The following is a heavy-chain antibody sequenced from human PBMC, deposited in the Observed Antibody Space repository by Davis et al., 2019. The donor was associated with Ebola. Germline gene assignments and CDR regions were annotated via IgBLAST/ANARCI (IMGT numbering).Heavy chain of an antibody. J-gene: IGHJ6*02. D-gene: IGHD6-19*01. CDR3: ARARAIAVAGTGRYYYYGMDV. Sequence: SETLSLTCTVSGGSISSYYWSWIRQPPGKGLEWIGYIYYSGGTNYNPSLKSRVTISVDTSKNQFSLKLSSVTAADTAVYYCARARAIAVAGTGRYYYYGMDVWGQGTTVTVSS. V-gene: IGHV4-59*01. CDR2: IYYSGGT. CDR1: GGSISSYY.